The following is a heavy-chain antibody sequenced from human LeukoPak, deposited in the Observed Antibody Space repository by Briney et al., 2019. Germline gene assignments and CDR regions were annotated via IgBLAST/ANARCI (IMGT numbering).Heavy chain of an antibody. V-gene: IGHV3-15*01. CDR3: TTDHSSSSEY. Sequence: SGGSLRLSCTTTGFPFNNAWMSWVRQPPWKGLEWVGLMKSTNDGGATFFAAPVKGRFNISRDDSKNTLYLQMNSLKTEDTAVYYCTTDHSSSSEYWGQGTLVTVSS. CDR2: MKSTNDGGAT. D-gene: IGHD6-6*01. CDR1: GFPFNNAW. J-gene: IGHJ4*02.